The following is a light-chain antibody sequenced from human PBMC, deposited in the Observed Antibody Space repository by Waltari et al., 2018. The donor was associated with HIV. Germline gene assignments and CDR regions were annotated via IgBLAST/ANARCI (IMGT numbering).Light chain of an antibody. V-gene: IGLV4-69*01. CDR3: QTWGTGISLV. CDR1: SGPHYYA. CDR2: LNADGSH. Sequence: QLVLTQSPSVSASLGASVELTCTLSSGPHYYAVSWHPPQPEKGPRFLMKLNADGSHTKGDGIPDRFSGSSSGAERFLSISNLQSEDEADYYCQTWGTGISLVFGGGTKLTVL. J-gene: IGLJ2*01.